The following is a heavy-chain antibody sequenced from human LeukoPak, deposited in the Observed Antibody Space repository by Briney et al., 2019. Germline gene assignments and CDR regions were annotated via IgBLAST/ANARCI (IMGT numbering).Heavy chain of an antibody. CDR2: IYYSGST. CDR3: ARLSGLPDY. Sequence: PSETLSLTCTVSGGSISSYYWSWIRQPPGKGLEWIGYIYYSGSTNYNPSLKSRVTISVDTSKNQFSLKLSSVTAADTAVYYCARLSGLPDYWGQGTLVTVSS. J-gene: IGHJ4*02. V-gene: IGHV4-59*08. CDR1: GGSISSYY. D-gene: IGHD3-10*01.